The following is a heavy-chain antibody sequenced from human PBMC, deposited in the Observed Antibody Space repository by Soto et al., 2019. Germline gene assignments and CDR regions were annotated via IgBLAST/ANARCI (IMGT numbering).Heavy chain of an antibody. CDR2: MYHSGST. CDR3: VKDACRMTFRCGPE. Sequence: SETLSLTCAVSGGSISSGGYSWSWIRQPPGKGLEWIGYMYHSGSTYYNPSLKSRVTISIDRSKNQFSLKLSSVTAADTAVYYCVKDACRMTFRCGPEWGQGTQVTVSS. CDR1: GGSISSGGYS. V-gene: IGHV4-30-2*01. J-gene: IGHJ1*01. D-gene: IGHD2-21*02.